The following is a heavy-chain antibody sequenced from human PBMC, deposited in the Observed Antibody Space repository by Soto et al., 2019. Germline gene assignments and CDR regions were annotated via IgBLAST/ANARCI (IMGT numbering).Heavy chain of an antibody. D-gene: IGHD6-19*01. V-gene: IGHV3-15*01. Sequence: WGSLRLSCAASGFTFSKAWITLFRRTPGKGLEWVVRIKSRADGGTTDYAASVKDRFIISRDDSNDTLYLHMNRLKTDDTAVYYCTTASQWLPPYSWGQGALVTVSS. CDR3: TTASQWLPPYS. CDR2: IKSRADGGTT. CDR1: GFTFSKAW. J-gene: IGHJ4*02.